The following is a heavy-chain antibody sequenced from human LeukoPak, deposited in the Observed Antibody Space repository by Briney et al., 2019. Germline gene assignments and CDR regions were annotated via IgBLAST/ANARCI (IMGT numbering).Heavy chain of an antibody. D-gene: IGHD5-18*01. CDR1: GGSISSGGYY. J-gene: IGHJ4*02. CDR2: IYDSGSI. Sequence: PSETLSLTCTVSGGSISSGGYYWSWIRQPPGKGLEWIASIYDSGSISDSGNIYYNPSLMSRITMSVDTSKNQFSLKLSSVTAADTAVYYCARISGYSYGIEYWGQGTVVTVSS. CDR3: ARISGYSYGIEY. V-gene: IGHV4-39*07.